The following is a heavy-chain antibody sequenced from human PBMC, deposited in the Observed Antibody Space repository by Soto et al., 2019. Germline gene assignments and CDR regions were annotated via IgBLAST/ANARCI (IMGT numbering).Heavy chain of an antibody. CDR1: GGSISSSSYY. J-gene: IGHJ5*02. CDR3: ARHGMARAPADDPSRWLQLNRVNWFDT. CDR2: IYYSGST. Sequence: SETLSLTCTVSGGSISSSSYYWGWIRQPPGKGLEWMGSIYYSGSTYYNPSLKSRVTISVDTSKNQFSLKLSSVTAADTAVYYCARHGMARAPADDPSRWLQLNRVNWFDTWGQGTLVTVSS. V-gene: IGHV4-39*01. D-gene: IGHD5-12*01.